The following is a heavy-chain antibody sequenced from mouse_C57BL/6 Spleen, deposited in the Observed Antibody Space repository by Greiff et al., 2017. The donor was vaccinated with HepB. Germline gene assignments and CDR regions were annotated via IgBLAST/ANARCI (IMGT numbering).Heavy chain of an antibody. Sequence: EVQLQESGGGLVKPGGSLKLSCAASGFTFSSYAMSWVRQTPEKRLEWVATISDGGSYTYYPDNVKGRFTISRDNAKNNLYLQMSHLKSEDTAMYYCAREGDGYYWGQGTTLTVSS. CDR2: ISDGGSYT. CDR3: AREGDGYY. D-gene: IGHD2-3*01. J-gene: IGHJ2*01. CDR1: GFTFSSYA. V-gene: IGHV5-4*01.